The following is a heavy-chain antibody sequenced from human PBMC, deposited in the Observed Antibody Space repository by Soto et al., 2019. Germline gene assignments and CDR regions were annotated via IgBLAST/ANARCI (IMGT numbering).Heavy chain of an antibody. J-gene: IGHJ4*02. V-gene: IGHV2-5*02. Sequence: QITVKESGLTLVKPTQTLTLTCTFSGFSLSTNGMGVGRIRQSPGKALEWLALIYWDDDKRYSPSLRSRLTITQDTSKNQVDLTMPNMDPVDTATYYCARLTRGVYDLDRLWEKFDYWGQGTLVTVSS. CDR1: GFSLSTNGMG. D-gene: IGHD5-12*01. CDR3: ARLTRGVYDLDRLWEKFDY. CDR2: IYWDDDK.